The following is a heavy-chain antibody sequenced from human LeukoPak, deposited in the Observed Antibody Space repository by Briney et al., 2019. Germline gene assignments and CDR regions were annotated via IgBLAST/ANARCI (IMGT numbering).Heavy chain of an antibody. Sequence: GGSLRLSCAGAGFSIADHHMDWVRQAPGTGLEWIGRSATTKPNSCTTQYAASLRGRFTISRDDSQNSLYLHLNSLKTEDTAVYYCVRVVTTRSGWYHFDNWGLGTLVSVSS. CDR1: GFSIADHH. D-gene: IGHD6-13*01. J-gene: IGHJ4*02. CDR3: VRVVTTRSGWYHFDN. CDR2: SATTKPNSCTT. V-gene: IGHV3-72*01.